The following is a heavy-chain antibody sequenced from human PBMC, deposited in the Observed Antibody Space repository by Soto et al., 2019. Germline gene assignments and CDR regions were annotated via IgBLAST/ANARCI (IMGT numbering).Heavy chain of an antibody. J-gene: IGHJ4*02. Sequence: PGGSLRLSCAASGFTFSSYAMSWVRQAPGKGLEWVSAISGSGGSTYYADSVKGRFTISRDNSKNTLYLQMNSLRAEDTAVYYCANSDCSGGSCHNDYWGQGTLVTVSS. V-gene: IGHV3-23*01. CDR1: GFTFSSYA. CDR3: ANSDCSGGSCHNDY. CDR2: ISGSGGST. D-gene: IGHD2-15*01.